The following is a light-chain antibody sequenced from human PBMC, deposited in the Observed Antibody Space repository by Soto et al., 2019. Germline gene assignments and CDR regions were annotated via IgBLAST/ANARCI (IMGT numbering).Light chain of an antibody. CDR3: QQYVGSSIT. CDR1: QSVSSVY. Sequence: EIVLTQSPGTLSLSPGERASLSCRASQSVSSVYLAWYQQKPGQAPRLLIYGTSNRATGIPDEFSGSGSGTDFTLTISRLAPEDFALYYCQQYVGSSITFGQGTRLEIK. CDR2: GTS. V-gene: IGKV3-20*01. J-gene: IGKJ5*01.